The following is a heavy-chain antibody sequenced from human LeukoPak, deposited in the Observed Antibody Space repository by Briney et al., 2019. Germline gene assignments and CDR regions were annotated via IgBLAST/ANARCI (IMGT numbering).Heavy chain of an antibody. Sequence: ASVRVSCKTSGSFFSAYQMRWLRQAPGHGLEWMGWISAYNGNTNSAQKVQGRVALTTDTSTSTAYMELRSLRSDDTAVYYCARQVDTSMALPDYWGQGTLVTVSS. D-gene: IGHD5-18*01. V-gene: IGHV1-18*01. J-gene: IGHJ4*02. CDR2: ISAYNGNT. CDR3: ARQVDTSMALPDY. CDR1: GSFFSAYQ.